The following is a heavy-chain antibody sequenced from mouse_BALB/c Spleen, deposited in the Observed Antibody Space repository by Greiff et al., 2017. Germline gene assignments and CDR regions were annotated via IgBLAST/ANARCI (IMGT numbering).Heavy chain of an antibody. J-gene: IGHJ1*01. Sequence: VQLQQSAAELARPGASVKMSCKASGYTFTSYTMHWVKQRPGQGLEWIGYINPSSGYTEYNQKFKDKTTLTADKSSSTAYMQLSSLTSEDSAVYDCARRDGYYWYFDVWGAGTTVTVSS. CDR1: GYTFTSYT. D-gene: IGHD1-1*01. V-gene: IGHV1-4*02. CDR2: INPSSGYT. CDR3: ARRDGYYWYFDV.